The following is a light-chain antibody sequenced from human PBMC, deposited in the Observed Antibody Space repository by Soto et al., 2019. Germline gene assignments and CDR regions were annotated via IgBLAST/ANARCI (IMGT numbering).Light chain of an antibody. CDR1: QPVSDK. V-gene: IGKV3-11*01. Sequence: EVGMTQSPANLSVSRGVVAALSCWASQPVSDKLAWYQPKPGQAPRLLIYDASNRATGIPARFSGSGSGTDFTLTISRLEPEDFAVYYCLQRSDWRTFGRGTKVDIK. J-gene: IGKJ1*01. CDR3: LQRSDWRT. CDR2: DAS.